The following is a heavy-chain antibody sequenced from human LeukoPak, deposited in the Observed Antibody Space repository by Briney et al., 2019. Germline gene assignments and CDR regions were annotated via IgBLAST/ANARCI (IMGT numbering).Heavy chain of an antibody. D-gene: IGHD3-10*01. CDR1: GGSFSGYY. CDR2: INHSGST. Sequence: PSETLSLTCAVYGGSFSGYYWSWIRQPPGKGLEWIGEINHSGSTNYNPSLKSRVTISVDTSKNQFSLKLSSVTAADTAVYYCARRAFHYGSVKTHTWVCCNGGGEFDPWGQGTLVTVSS. CDR3: ARRAFHYGSVKTHTWVCCNGGGEFDP. J-gene: IGHJ5*02. V-gene: IGHV4-34*01.